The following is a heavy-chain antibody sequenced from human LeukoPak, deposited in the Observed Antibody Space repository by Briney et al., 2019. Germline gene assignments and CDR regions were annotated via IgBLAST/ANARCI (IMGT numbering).Heavy chain of an antibody. CDR3: AKESTVTPGNVNWFDT. D-gene: IGHD4-17*01. J-gene: IGHJ5*02. V-gene: IGHV3-23*01. CDR2: ISGSGGST. Sequence: GGSLRLSCAAPGFTFSIYTMTWVRQAPGKGLEWVSTISGSGGSTYYADSVKGRFTISRDNSKNTLYLQMNSLRAEDTAVYYCAKESTVTPGNVNWFDTWGQGTLVTVSS. CDR1: GFTFSIYT.